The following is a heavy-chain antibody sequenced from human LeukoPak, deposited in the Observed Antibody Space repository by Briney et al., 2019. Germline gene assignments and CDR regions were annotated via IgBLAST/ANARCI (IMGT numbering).Heavy chain of an antibody. J-gene: IGHJ4*02. CDR1: GYTFTSYY. Sequence: ASVKVSCKASGYTFTSYYMHWVRQVPGQGLEWMGIINPSGGSTSYAQKFQGRVTMTRDTSTSTVYMELSSLRSEDTAVYYCARDKVWYSSSWYLDYWGQGTLVTVSS. V-gene: IGHV1-46*01. CDR3: ARDKVWYSSSWYLDY. D-gene: IGHD6-13*01. CDR2: INPSGGST.